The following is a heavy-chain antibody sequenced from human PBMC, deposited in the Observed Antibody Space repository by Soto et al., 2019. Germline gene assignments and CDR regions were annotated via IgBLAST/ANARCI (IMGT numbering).Heavy chain of an antibody. V-gene: IGHV3-23*01. CDR2: ISGSGGST. CDR1: GFTFSSYA. J-gene: IGHJ4*02. D-gene: IGHD2-15*01. Sequence: PGGSLRLSCAASGFTFSSYAMSWVRQAPGKGLEWVSAISGSGGSTYYADSVKGRFTISRDNSKNTLYLQMNSLRAEDTAVYYCAKQGFYCSGGSCYDDYFDYWGQGTLVTVSS. CDR3: AKQGFYCSGGSCYDDYFDY.